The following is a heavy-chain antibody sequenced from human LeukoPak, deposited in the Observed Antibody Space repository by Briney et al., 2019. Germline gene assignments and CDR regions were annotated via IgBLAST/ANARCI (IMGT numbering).Heavy chain of an antibody. V-gene: IGHV4-4*07. J-gene: IGHJ4*02. CDR3: AREVVDTAMVPAVDYFDY. CDR2: IYTSGST. D-gene: IGHD5-18*01. CDR1: GGSISSYY. Sequence: SETLSLTCAVSGGSISSYYWSWIRQPAGKGLEWIGRIYTSGSTNYNPSLKSRVTMSVDTSKNQFSLKLSSVTAADTAVYYCAREVVDTAMVPAVDYFDYWGQGTLVTVSP.